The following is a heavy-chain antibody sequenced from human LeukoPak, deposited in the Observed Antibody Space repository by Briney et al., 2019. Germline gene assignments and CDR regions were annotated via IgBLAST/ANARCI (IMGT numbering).Heavy chain of an antibody. Sequence: GGSLRLSCAASGFTFSSYAMSWVRQAPGKGLEWVSAISGSGGSTYYADSVKGRFTISRDNSKNTPYLQMNSLRAEDTAVYYCAKFYSSSWYEYFDYWGQGTLVTVSS. CDR2: ISGSGGST. J-gene: IGHJ4*02. D-gene: IGHD6-13*01. CDR3: AKFYSSSWYEYFDY. CDR1: GFTFSSYA. V-gene: IGHV3-23*01.